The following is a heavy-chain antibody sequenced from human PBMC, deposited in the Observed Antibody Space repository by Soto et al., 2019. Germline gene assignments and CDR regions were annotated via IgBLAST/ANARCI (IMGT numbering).Heavy chain of an antibody. CDR1: GYTFTGYY. CDR2: INPNHDRT. V-gene: IGHV1-2*02. J-gene: IGHJ4*02. CDR3: ARELGSGWLYLDF. D-gene: IGHD6-19*01. Sequence: QVQLVQSGAEVKKTGASVKVSCKASGYTFTGYYIHWVRQAPGQGLEWMGWINPNHDRTKYGQKFQGRVTMTSHTSLTTAYMELSSLTSDDTAVYYCARELGSGWLYLDFWGQGTLVTVSS.